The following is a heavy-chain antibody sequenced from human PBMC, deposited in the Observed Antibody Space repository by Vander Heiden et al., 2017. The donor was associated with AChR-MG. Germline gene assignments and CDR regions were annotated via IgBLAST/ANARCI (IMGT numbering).Heavy chain of an antibody. CDR2: INQSGST. Sequence: QVQLQQWGAGLLKPSETLSLTCAVYGGSFSGYYWSWIRQPPGKGLEWIGEINQSGSTNYNPSLKSRVTISVDTSKNQFSLKLSSVTAADTAVYYCARGKVHWYSSGWYWFDYWGQGTLVTVSS. CDR1: GGSFSGYY. D-gene: IGHD6-19*01. V-gene: IGHV4-34*01. J-gene: IGHJ4*02. CDR3: ARGKVHWYSSGWYWFDY.